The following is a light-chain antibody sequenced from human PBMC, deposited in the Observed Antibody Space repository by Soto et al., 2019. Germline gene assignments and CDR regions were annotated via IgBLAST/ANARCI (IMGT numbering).Light chain of an antibody. CDR3: LQDYNYPPT. J-gene: IGKJ1*01. Sequence: AIQMTQSPSSLSASVGDRVTITCRASQGIRNDLGWYQQKPGKAPKLLIYAASSLQSGVPSRFSVSGTGTDFTLTISSLQPEDFATYCCLQDYNYPPTFGQGTKVEIK. CDR2: AAS. CDR1: QGIRND. V-gene: IGKV1-6*01.